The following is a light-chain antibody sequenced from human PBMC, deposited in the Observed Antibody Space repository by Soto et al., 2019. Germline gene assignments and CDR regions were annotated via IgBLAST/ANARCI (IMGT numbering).Light chain of an antibody. CDR2: DAS. CDR1: QSVSSY. V-gene: IGKV3-11*01. J-gene: IGKJ1*01. Sequence: EIVLTQSPATLSSSPGERATLSCRASQSVSSYLAWYQQKPGQAPRLLIYDASNRATGIPARFSGSGSGTDFTLTISSLEPEDFAVYDCQQRSNWWTFGQGTKVEIK. CDR3: QQRSNWWT.